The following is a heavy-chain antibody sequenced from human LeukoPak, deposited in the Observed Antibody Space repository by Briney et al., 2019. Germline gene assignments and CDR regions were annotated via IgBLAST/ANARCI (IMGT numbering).Heavy chain of an antibody. CDR3: ATDPSSGWPLGFNY. CDR2: INAGNGNT. J-gene: IGHJ4*02. CDR1: GYTFTSYA. Sequence: ASVKVSCKASGYTFTSYAMHWVRRAPGQRLEWMGWINAGNGNTKYSQKFQGRVTMTEDTSTDTAYMELSSLRSEDTAVYYCATDPSSGWPLGFNYWGQGTLVTVSS. D-gene: IGHD6-19*01. V-gene: IGHV1-3*01.